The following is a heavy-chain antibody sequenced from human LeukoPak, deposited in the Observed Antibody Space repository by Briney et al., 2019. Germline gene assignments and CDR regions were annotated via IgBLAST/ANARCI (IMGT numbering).Heavy chain of an antibody. CDR1: GGSISSYF. CDR3: AAAGTGGWFDP. V-gene: IGHV4-59*08. D-gene: IGHD6-13*01. CDR2: IYYSGNT. Sequence: SETLSLTCTVSGGSISSYFWIWIRQPPGKGLEWIGYIYYSGNTNSNPSLKSRVTISLDTSKNQFSLKLSSVTAADTAVYYCAAAGTGGWFDPWGQGTRVTVSS. J-gene: IGHJ5*02.